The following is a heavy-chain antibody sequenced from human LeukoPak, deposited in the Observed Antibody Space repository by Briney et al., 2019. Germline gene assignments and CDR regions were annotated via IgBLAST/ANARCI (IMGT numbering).Heavy chain of an antibody. Sequence: SETLSLTCAVYGGSFSGYYWSWIRQPPGKGLEWIGEINHSGSANYNPSLKSRVTISVDTSKNQFSLKLSSVTAADTAVYNCARGPLRFDPWGQGTLVTVSS. CDR1: GGSFSGYY. D-gene: IGHD3-10*01. V-gene: IGHV4-34*01. J-gene: IGHJ5*02. CDR2: INHSGSA. CDR3: ARGPLRFDP.